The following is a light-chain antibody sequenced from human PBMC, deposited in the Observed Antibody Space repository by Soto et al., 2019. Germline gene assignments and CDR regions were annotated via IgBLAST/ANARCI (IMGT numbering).Light chain of an antibody. CDR3: SSYTSSSTLV. J-gene: IGLJ2*01. CDR1: SSDVGGYNY. V-gene: IGLV2-14*01. CDR2: DVS. Sequence: SALTPPASVSGSPGQSITISCTGTSSDVGGYNYVSWYQQHPGKAPKLMIYDVSNRPSGVSNRFSGSKSGNTASLTISGLQAEDEADYYCSSYTSSSTLVFGGGTKLTVL.